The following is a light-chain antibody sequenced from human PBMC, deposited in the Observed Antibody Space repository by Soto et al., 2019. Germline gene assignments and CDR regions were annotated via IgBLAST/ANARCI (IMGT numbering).Light chain of an antibody. V-gene: IGLV2-14*03. CDR3: RSYARSNTIL. J-gene: IGLJ2*01. CDR1: SSDVGGYNF. CDR2: DVT. Sequence: QSVLTQPASVSGSPGQSITISCTGTSSDVGGYNFVSWYQQYPGKAPKLMIYDVTNRPSGVSNRFSGSKSGNTASLTISGLQADDEADYYCRSYARSNTILFGGGTKLTV.